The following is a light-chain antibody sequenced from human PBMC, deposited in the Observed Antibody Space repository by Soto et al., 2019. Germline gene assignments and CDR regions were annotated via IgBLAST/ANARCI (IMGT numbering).Light chain of an antibody. Sequence: QSALTQPASVSGSPGQSITISCTGTSRDVGGYNYVSWYQQHPGKAPKLMIYEVSNRPSGVSNRFSGSKSGNTDSLTISGLQAEDEADYYCSSYTSSSTYVFGTGTKLTVL. J-gene: IGLJ1*01. CDR3: SSYTSSSTYV. CDR2: EVS. CDR1: SRDVGGYNY. V-gene: IGLV2-14*01.